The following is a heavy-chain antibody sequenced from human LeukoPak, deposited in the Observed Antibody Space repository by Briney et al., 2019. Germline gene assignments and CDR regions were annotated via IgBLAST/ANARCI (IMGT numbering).Heavy chain of an antibody. CDR1: GYSFTSYW. V-gene: IGHV5-51*01. D-gene: IGHD6-19*01. CDR2: IYPGDSDT. J-gene: IGHJ5*02. CDR3: ARQVAVPASTNWFDP. Sequence: GESLKISCKGSGYSFTSYWIGWVRPMPGKGLEWMGIIYPGDSDTRYSPSFQGQVTISADKSISTAYLQWSSLKASDTAMYYCARQVAVPASTNWFDPWGQGTLVTVSS.